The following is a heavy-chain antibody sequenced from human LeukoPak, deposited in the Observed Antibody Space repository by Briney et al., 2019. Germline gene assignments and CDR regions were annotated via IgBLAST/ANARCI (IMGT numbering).Heavy chain of an antibody. CDR1: GGTFSSYA. J-gene: IGHJ4*02. CDR3: AREAATVVTHFDY. Sequence: ASVKVSCKASGGTFSSYAISWVRQAPGQGLEWMGGIIPIFGTANYAQKFQGRVTITADESTSTAYMELSSLRSEDTAVYYCAREAATVVTHFDYWGQGTLVTVSS. V-gene: IGHV1-69*13. D-gene: IGHD4-23*01. CDR2: IIPIFGTA.